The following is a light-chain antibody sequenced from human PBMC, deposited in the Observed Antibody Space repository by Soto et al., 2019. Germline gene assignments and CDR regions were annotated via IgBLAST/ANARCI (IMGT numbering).Light chain of an antibody. V-gene: IGKV1-33*01. CDR1: QDISNF. Sequence: DIQITQSPSSLSASVGDRVAITCRASQDISNFLNWYQQTPGKAPKLLTYDASDLETGVPSRFSGSGSGTDFTFTISNVQPEDTATYYCQQYDSLPFTFGPGTKVEIK. CDR2: DAS. CDR3: QQYDSLPFT. J-gene: IGKJ3*01.